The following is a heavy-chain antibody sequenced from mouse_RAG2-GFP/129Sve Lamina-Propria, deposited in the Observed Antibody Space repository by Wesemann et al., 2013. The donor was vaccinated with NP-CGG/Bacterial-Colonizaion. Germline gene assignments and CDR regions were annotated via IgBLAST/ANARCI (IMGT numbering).Heavy chain of an antibody. CDR2: IDPETGGT. D-gene: IGHD2-14*01. J-gene: IGHJ4*01. Sequence: QVQLQQSGAELVRPGASVKLSCKASGYTFTDYEMHWVKQTPVHGLEWIGAIDPETGGTAYNQKFKGKATLTADKSSSTAYMELRSLTSEDSAVYYCTRGDYRYDRAMDYWGQGTSVTVSS. V-gene: IGHV1-15*01. CDR3: TRGDYRYDRAMDY. CDR1: GYTFTDYE.